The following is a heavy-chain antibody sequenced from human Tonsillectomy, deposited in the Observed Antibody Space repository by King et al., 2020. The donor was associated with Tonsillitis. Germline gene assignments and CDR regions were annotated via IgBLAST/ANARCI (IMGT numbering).Heavy chain of an antibody. D-gene: IGHD6-19*01. CDR3: ARDFWIAVGDWFDP. J-gene: IGHJ5*02. CDR1: GFTFSRYN. Sequence: VQLVESGGGLVQPGGSLRLSCAASGFTFSRYNMNWVRQAPGKVLEGVSYISSSNSNIKYADSVNGRFTISRDNAKNSLFLQMTSLRAEDTAVYYCARDFWIAVGDWFDPWGQGTLVTVSS. V-gene: IGHV3-48*01. CDR2: ISSSNSNI.